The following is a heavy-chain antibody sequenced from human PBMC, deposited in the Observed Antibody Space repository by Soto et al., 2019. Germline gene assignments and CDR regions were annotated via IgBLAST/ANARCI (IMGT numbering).Heavy chain of an antibody. D-gene: IGHD2-8*01. Sequence: QLQLQESGPGLVKPSETLSVTCSVSGDSIGTINYYWGWLRQPPGKGPEWIGSIYYSGSTHYNPSLRVRVTISVDTSKTQFSLRLSSVTAADTAVYYCARHPGYTVPTVYATHYFDDWGQGVLVTVSS. CDR2: IYYSGST. CDR1: GDSIGTINYY. CDR3: ARHPGYTVPTVYATHYFDD. J-gene: IGHJ4*02. V-gene: IGHV4-39*01.